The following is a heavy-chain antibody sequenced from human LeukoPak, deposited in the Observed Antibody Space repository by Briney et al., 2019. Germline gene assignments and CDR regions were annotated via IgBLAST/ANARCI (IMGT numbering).Heavy chain of an antibody. CDR1: GYTFAAHY. CDR3: ARDAFDPYDSSAYYCDAFDM. CDR2: ISPHNGVT. D-gene: IGHD3-22*01. J-gene: IGHJ3*02. Sequence: ASVKLCCNAFGYTFAAHYLHWVRQGPGQGLEYMGVISPHNGVTVYAHDYQGRVTMTKDTAITTVYMELSRLRSDDTAVYYSARDAFDPYDSSAYYCDAFDMWGQGTVVTVSS. V-gene: IGHV1-2*02.